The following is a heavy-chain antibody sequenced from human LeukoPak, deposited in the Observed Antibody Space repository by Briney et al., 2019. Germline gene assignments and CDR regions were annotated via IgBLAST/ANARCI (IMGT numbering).Heavy chain of an antibody. CDR1: GFTFSNYG. V-gene: IGHV3-23*01. Sequence: GGSLRLSCAVSGFTFSNYGMSWVCQATGMGLEWVSAIADGGETTYSADSVKGRFTISRDYSKNTLYLQMNSLLAEDTAVYYCARKAARTSGYDYWGQGILVTVSS. D-gene: IGHD3-22*01. CDR3: ARKAARTSGYDY. J-gene: IGHJ4*02. CDR2: IADGGETT.